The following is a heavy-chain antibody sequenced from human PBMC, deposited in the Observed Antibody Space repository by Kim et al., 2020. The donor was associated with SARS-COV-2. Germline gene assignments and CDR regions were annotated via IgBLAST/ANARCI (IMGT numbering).Heavy chain of an antibody. CDR3: AATGNGEYEAYFDY. J-gene: IGHJ4*02. CDR1: GFSFNTYA. D-gene: IGHD7-27*01. CDR2: ISDDGGLR. V-gene: IGHV3-30*04. Sequence: GGSLRLSCEASGFSFNTYAMHWVRQTPGKGLEWLAVISDDGGLRFYADSVKGRFTISRDNSKNMVYLQMNSLRGEDTAVYYCAATGNGEYEAYFDYWGQGTLVSVSS.